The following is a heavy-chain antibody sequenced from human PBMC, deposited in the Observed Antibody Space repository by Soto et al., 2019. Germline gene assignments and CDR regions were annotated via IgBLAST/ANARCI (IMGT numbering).Heavy chain of an antibody. CDR3: ARGWIELWLGNWFDP. CDR1: GYTFTSYE. V-gene: IGHV1-8*01. J-gene: IGHJ5*02. Sequence: ASVKVSCKASGYTFTSYEITWVRQASGQGLEWMGWMNPNSGNTGYAQNFQGRVTMTRNTSISTAYMELSSLRSEDTAVYYCARGWIELWLGNWFDPWGQGTLVTVSS. D-gene: IGHD5-18*01. CDR2: MNPNSGNT.